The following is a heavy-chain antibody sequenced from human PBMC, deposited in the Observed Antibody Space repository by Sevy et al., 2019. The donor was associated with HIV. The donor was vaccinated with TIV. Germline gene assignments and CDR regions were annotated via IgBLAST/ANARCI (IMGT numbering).Heavy chain of an antibody. CDR1: GFTFSSYS. Sequence: GGSLRLSCAASGFTFSSYSMNWVRQAPGKGLEWVSSISSSSSYIYYADSVKGRFTISRDNAKNSLYLQMNSLRAEDTAVYYCARSPIAAAGTCFDYWGQGTLVTVSS. CDR2: ISSSSSYI. V-gene: IGHV3-21*01. J-gene: IGHJ4*02. D-gene: IGHD6-13*01. CDR3: ARSPIAAAGTCFDY.